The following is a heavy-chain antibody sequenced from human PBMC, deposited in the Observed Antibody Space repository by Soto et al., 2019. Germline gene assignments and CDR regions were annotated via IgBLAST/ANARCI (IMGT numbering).Heavy chain of an antibody. D-gene: IGHD6-19*01. V-gene: IGHV1-3*05. CDR3: ARDINSSGDDAFDI. J-gene: IGHJ3*02. Sequence: QVQLVQSGAEEKKPGASVKVSCKASGYTFTSYAMHWVRQAPGQRLEWMGWINAGNGNTKYSQKFQGRVTITRDTSASTAYMELSSLRSEDTAVYYCARDINSSGDDAFDIWGQGTMVTVSS. CDR2: INAGNGNT. CDR1: GYTFTSYA.